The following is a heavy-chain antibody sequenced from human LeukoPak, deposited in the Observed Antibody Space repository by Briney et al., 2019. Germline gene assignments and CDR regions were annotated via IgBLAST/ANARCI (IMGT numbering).Heavy chain of an antibody. CDR3: ARSWIRDWYYFDY. J-gene: IGHJ4*02. CDR1: GGSISTYY. V-gene: IGHV4-4*07. D-gene: IGHD5-18*01. CDR2: IHTSGST. Sequence: PSETLSLTCTVSGGSISTYYWSWIRQPAGKGLEWMGHIHTSGSTNYNPSLKSRVTMSVDTSKNQFSLKLSSVTAAVTAVYYCARSWIRDWYYFDYWGQGTLVTVSS.